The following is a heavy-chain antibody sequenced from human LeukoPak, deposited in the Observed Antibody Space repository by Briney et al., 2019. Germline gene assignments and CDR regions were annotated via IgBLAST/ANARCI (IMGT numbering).Heavy chain of an antibody. CDR1: GFTFSSYW. V-gene: IGHV3-7*01. J-gene: IGHJ4*02. Sequence: GGSQRLSCAASGFTFSSYWMSWVRQAPGKGLEWVANMKYDGSEKYYVDSVKGRFTISRDNAKNSLYLQMNSLRAEDTAVYYCARDIEAAGLFLDYWGQGTLVTVSS. CDR2: MKYDGSEK. CDR3: ARDIEAAGLFLDY. D-gene: IGHD6-13*01.